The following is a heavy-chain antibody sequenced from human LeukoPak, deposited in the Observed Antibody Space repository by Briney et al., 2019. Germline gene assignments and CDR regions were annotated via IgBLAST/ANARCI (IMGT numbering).Heavy chain of an antibody. D-gene: IGHD3-9*01. V-gene: IGHV3-43*02. CDR1: GYTFYDYA. J-gene: IGHJ4*02. CDR3: AKGPGYDILTGYYFDY. CDR2: IGGDGGSK. Sequence: VGSLRLSCAASGYTFYDYAMHWGRQAPRKGPEWGSLIGGDGGSKYNADSVKGRFPISKENSKTCLYLQMTSLRTEDTALYYCAKGPGYDILTGYYFDYWGQGTLVTVSS.